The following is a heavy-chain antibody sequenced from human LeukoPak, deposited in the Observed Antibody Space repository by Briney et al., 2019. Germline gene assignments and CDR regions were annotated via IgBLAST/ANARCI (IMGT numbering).Heavy chain of an antibody. D-gene: IGHD2-15*01. CDR2: MNPHSGYT. CDR1: GYTFTSFD. J-gene: IGHJ4*02. V-gene: IGHV1-8*01. CDR3: ARVQGIRFFDY. Sequence: GASVKVSCKASGYTFTSFDFTWVRQAPRQGLEWMGWMNPHSGYTVYAQKFQGRVTMTSNASISTAYMELSSLKFEDTAMYYCARVQGIRFFDYWGQGTLVTVSS.